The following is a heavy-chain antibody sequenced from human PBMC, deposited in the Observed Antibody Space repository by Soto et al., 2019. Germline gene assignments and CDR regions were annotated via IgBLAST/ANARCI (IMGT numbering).Heavy chain of an antibody. V-gene: IGHV4-59*12. J-gene: IGHJ6*03. Sequence: PSETLSLTCTVSGGSISSYYWSWIRQPPGKGLEWIGYIYYSGSTNYNPSLKSRVTISVDTSKNQFSLKLSSVTAADTAVYYCVGGRGYNGSGGDMDVWGKGTTVTVSS. CDR1: GGSISSYY. CDR3: VGGRGYNGSGGDMDV. CDR2: IYYSGST. D-gene: IGHD5-12*01.